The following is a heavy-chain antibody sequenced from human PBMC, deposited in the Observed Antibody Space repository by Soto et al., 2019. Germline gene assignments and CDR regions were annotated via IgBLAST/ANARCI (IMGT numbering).Heavy chain of an antibody. J-gene: IGHJ6*02. D-gene: IGHD3-3*01. CDR1: GFTFSSFG. Sequence: QVQVVESGGGVVQPGRSLRLSCAASGFTFSSFGMHWVRQAPGKGLEWVSLIWYDGSKKSYGDSVKGRFTISRDNSRNTVYVHMNSLRAADTAVYYWAIDAPYYSLWSGYYPSRNGMDVWGQGTTVTVSS. CDR2: IWYDGSKK. V-gene: IGHV3-33*01. CDR3: AIDAPYYSLWSGYYPSRNGMDV.